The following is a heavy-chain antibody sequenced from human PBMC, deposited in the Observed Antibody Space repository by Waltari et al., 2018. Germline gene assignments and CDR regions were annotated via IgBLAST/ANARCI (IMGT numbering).Heavy chain of an antibody. V-gene: IGHV3-74*01. CDR3: ARLAPKTYRSPVPGRDYYYGLDV. J-gene: IGHJ6*02. CDR1: GFTYSNHW. CDR2: IKGDGSTS. Sequence: EEQLVESGGGLVQPGDSLRLSCAASGFTYSNHWMHWVRQAPGKGLVGVSRIKGDGSTSNYADAVKGRFTISRDNTKKTLYLQMKRLRVEDTAVYYCARLAPKTYRSPVPGRDYYYGLDVWGQGTTVTVSS. D-gene: IGHD6-13*01.